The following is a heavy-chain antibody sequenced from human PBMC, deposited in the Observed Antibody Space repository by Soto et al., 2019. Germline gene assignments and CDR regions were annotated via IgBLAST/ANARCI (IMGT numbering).Heavy chain of an antibody. D-gene: IGHD2-8*02. Sequence: PSETLSLTYAVDGGSFSGYYWTWIRQPPGTGLEWIGEINHSGSTNYNPSLKSRVTISVDTSKNQFSLKLTSVTAADTAVYYCARDKITGLFDYWGQGTLVTVS. CDR2: INHSGST. CDR1: GGSFSGYY. CDR3: ARDKITGLFDY. J-gene: IGHJ4*02. V-gene: IGHV4-34*01.